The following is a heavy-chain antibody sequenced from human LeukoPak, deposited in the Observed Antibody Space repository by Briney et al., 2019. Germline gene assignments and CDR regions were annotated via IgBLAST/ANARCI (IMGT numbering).Heavy chain of an antibody. J-gene: IGHJ5*02. D-gene: IGHD1-26*01. CDR3: ARRGGSYYSWFDP. V-gene: IGHV4-39*07. CDR2: IYYSGST. CDR1: GGSISSSSYY. Sequence: PSETQSLTCTVSGGSISSSSYYWGWIRQPPGKGLEWIGSIYYSGSTYYNPSLKSRVTISVDTSKNQFSLKLSSVTAADTAVYYCARRGGSYYSWFDPWGQGTLVTVSS.